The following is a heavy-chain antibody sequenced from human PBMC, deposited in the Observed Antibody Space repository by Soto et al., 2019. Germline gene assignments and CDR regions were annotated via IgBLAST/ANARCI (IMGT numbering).Heavy chain of an antibody. V-gene: IGHV3-21*04. D-gene: IGHD6-6*01. Sequence: GGSLRLSCAASGFTFSSYSMNWVRQAPGKGLEWVSSISSSSSYIYYADSVKGRFTTSRDNSKNTLYLQMNSLRAEDTAVYYCAKYINRPQDYYYYYGMDVWGQGTTVTVSS. CDR2: ISSSSSYI. CDR1: GFTFSSYS. CDR3: AKYINRPQDYYYYYGMDV. J-gene: IGHJ6*02.